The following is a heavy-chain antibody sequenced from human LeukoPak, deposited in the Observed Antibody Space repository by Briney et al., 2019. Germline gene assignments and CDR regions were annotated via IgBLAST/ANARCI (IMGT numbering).Heavy chain of an antibody. CDR3: ARDGYNEEDWYFDL. V-gene: IGHV3-33*01. J-gene: IGHJ2*01. CDR1: GFTFSNYG. CDR2: IWYDGNNK. D-gene: IGHD5-24*01. Sequence: GRSLRLSCAASGFTFSNYGMHWVRQAPGKGLEWVAVIWYDGNNKNYADSVKGRFTISRDNSKKTLYLQMNSLRAEDTAVYYCARDGYNEEDWYFDLWGRGILVTVSS.